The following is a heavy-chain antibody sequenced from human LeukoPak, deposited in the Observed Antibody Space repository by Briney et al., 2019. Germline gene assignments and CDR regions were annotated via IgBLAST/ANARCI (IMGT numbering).Heavy chain of an antibody. D-gene: IGHD6-13*01. CDR3: ARDGRGYASSWYFDL. Sequence: SETLSLTCTVSGASISSYYWSWLRQPPGKGLEWIGYIYYSGSTNYNPSLKSRVTISVDTSKNQFSLKLSSVTAADTAVYYCARDGRGYASSWYFDLWGQGTLVTVSS. J-gene: IGHJ4*02. V-gene: IGHV4-59*01. CDR1: GASISSYY. CDR2: IYYSGST.